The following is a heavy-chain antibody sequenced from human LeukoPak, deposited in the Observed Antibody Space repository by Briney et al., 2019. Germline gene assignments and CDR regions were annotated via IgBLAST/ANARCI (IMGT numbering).Heavy chain of an antibody. Sequence: ASVKVSCKASGYTFTSYDINWVRQATGQGLEWMGWMNPNSGNTGYAQKFQGRVTITRNTSISTAYMEPSSPRSEDTAVYYCARESKPDPYDYVWGSYLPWGQGTLVTVSS. CDR1: GYTFTSYD. CDR3: ARESKPDPYDYVWGSYLP. D-gene: IGHD3-16*02. V-gene: IGHV1-8*03. J-gene: IGHJ5*02. CDR2: MNPNSGNT.